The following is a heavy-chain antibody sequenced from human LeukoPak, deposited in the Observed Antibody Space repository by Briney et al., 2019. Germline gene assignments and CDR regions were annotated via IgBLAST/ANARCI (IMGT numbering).Heavy chain of an antibody. D-gene: IGHD3-22*01. Sequence: ASVKVSCKASGYTFTSYGISWVRQAPGQGLEWMGWISAYNGNTNYAQKLQGRVTMTTDTSTSTAYMELSSLRSEDTAVYYRRRTYDSSGYYFDYWGQGTLVTVSS. J-gene: IGHJ4*02. CDR1: GYTFTSYG. CDR3: RRTYDSSGYYFDY. V-gene: IGHV1-18*01. CDR2: ISAYNGNT.